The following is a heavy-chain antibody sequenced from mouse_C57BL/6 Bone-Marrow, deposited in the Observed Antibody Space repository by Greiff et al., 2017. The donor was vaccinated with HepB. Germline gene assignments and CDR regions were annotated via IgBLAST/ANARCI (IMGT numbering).Heavy chain of an antibody. V-gene: IGHV1-82*01. CDR2: IYPGDGDT. J-gene: IGHJ2*01. Sequence: VKLQESGPELVKPGASVKISCKASGYAFSSSWMNWVKQRPGKGLEWIGRIYPGDGDTNYNGKFKGKATLTADKSSSTAYMQLSSLTSEDSAVYFCARNGSFDYWGQGTTLTVSS. CDR3: ARNGSFDY. CDR1: GYAFSSSW. D-gene: IGHD1-1*01.